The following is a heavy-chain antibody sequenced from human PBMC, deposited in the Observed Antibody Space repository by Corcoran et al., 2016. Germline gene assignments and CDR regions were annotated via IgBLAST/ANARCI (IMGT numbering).Heavy chain of an antibody. CDR3: ARGPNRYCSSTSCYKYYYGMDV. Sequence: QVQLQQWGAGLLKPSETLSLTCAVYGGSFSGYYWSWIRQPPGKGLEWIGEINHSGSTNYNPSLKSRVTISVDTSKNQFSLKLSSVTAADTAVYYCARGPNRYCSSTSCYKYYYGMDVWGQGTTVTVSS. CDR1: GGSFSGYY. J-gene: IGHJ6*02. D-gene: IGHD2-2*02. V-gene: IGHV4-34*01. CDR2: INHSGST.